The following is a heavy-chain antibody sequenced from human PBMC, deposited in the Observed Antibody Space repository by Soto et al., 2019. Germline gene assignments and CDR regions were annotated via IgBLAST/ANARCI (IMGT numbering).Heavy chain of an antibody. CDR2: TYFRSKWYN. J-gene: IGHJ5*01. Sequence: SQTLSLTCVISGDSVSSNRVTWNWIRQSPSRGLGWLGRTYFRSKWYNDYAESVRSRITIDPDTSKNQFSLHLNSVTPEDTAVYYCVRLVGNSWLDFWGQGTLVTGSS. V-gene: IGHV6-1*01. CDR3: VRLVGNSWLDF. CDR1: GDSVSSNRVT. D-gene: IGHD2-2*01.